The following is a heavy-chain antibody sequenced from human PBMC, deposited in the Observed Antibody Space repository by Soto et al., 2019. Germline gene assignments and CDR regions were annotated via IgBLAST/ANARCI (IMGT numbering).Heavy chain of an antibody. Sequence: AETLFLTCTVSGGSISRSRYYWSWIRQPPGKGLEGFGGIYYSGSTYYNPSLKSRVTISVDTSKNQFSLKLSSVTAADTAVYYCARQQSVYYYGSGSYYPTRGLDYYYYMDVWGKGTTVTVS. V-gene: IGHV4-39*01. CDR1: GGSISRSRYY. J-gene: IGHJ6*03. CDR2: IYYSGST. D-gene: IGHD3-10*01. CDR3: ARQQSVYYYGSGSYYPTRGLDYYYYMDV.